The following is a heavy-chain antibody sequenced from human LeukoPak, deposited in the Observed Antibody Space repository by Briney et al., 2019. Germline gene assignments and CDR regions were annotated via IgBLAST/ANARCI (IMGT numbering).Heavy chain of an antibody. CDR1: GFAVNSYA. CDR2: ISGSGGST. J-gene: IGHJ4*02. D-gene: IGHD1-26*01. CDR3: AKKVGLTTSNFDY. Sequence: GGSLRLSCAASGFAVNSYAMSWVRQAPGKGLEWVSGISGSGGSTYYADSVRGRFTISRDNSKNTLYLQMNSLRAEDTAVYYCAKKVGLTTSNFDYWGQGTLVTVSS. V-gene: IGHV3-23*01.